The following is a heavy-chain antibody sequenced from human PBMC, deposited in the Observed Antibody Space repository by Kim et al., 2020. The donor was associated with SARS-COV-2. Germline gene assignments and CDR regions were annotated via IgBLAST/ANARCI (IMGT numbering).Heavy chain of an antibody. CDR1: GYTFSNYA. D-gene: IGHD3-3*01. V-gene: IGHV1-3*01. J-gene: IGHJ4*02. CDR2: INAGSGNT. Sequence: ASVKVSCKASGYTFSNYAMHWVRQAPGQRLEWMGWINAGSGNTEYSQKSQGRLIITRDTSASTAYMELSSLRSEDTAVYYCARGGAVLRFLEWLSSYFDYWGQRNLVTVSS. CDR3: ARGGAVLRFLEWLSSYFDY.